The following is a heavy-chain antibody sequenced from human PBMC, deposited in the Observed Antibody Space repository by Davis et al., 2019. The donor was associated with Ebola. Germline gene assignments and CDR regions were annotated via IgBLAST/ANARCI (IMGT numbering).Heavy chain of an antibody. CDR1: GFTFSGSA. D-gene: IGHD6-19*01. Sequence: GESLKISCAASGFTFSGSAMHWVRQASGKGLEWVGRIRSKANSYATAYAASVKGRFTISRDDSKNTAYLQMNSLKTEDTAVYYCARVDSSGWWTGYFDYWGQGTLVTVSS. CDR3: ARVDSSGWWTGYFDY. V-gene: IGHV3-73*01. J-gene: IGHJ4*02. CDR2: IRSKANSYAT.